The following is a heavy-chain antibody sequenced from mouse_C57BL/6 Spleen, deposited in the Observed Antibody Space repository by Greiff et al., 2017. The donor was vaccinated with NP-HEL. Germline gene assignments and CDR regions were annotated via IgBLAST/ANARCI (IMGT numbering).Heavy chain of an antibody. Sequence: VHVKQSGPELVKPGASVKISCKASGYSFTGYYMNWVKQSPEKSLEWIGEINPSTGGTTYNQKFKAKATLTVDKSSSTAYMQLKSLTSEDSAVYYCARLYGSSLDYWGQGTTLTVSS. J-gene: IGHJ2*01. V-gene: IGHV1-42*01. CDR1: GYSFTGYY. D-gene: IGHD1-1*01. CDR3: ARLYGSSLDY. CDR2: INPSTGGT.